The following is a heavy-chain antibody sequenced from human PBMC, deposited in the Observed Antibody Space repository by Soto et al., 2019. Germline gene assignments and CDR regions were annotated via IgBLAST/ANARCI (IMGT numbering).Heavy chain of an antibody. CDR3: ARDVLPTYCSGGSCYENWFDP. CDR2: IYYSGST. CDR1: GGSISSGGYY. J-gene: IGHJ5*02. V-gene: IGHV4-31*03. D-gene: IGHD2-15*01. Sequence: SETLSLTCTVSGGSISSGGYYWSWIRQHPGKGLEWIGYIYYSGSTYYNPSLKSRVAISVDTSKNQFSLKLSSVTAADTAVYYCARDVLPTYCSGGSCYENWFDPWGQGTLVTVSS.